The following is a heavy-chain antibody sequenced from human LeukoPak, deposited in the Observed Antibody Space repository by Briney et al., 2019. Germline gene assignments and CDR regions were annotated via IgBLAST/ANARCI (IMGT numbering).Heavy chain of an antibody. V-gene: IGHV3-23*01. J-gene: IGHJ4*02. D-gene: IGHD3-22*01. CDR1: GFTFSSYA. Sequence: GGSLRLSCAASGFTFSSYAMSWVRQAPGKGLERVSAISGSGGSTYYADSVKGRFTISRDNSKNTLYLQMNSLRAEDTAVYYCAKDWNYYDSSGYYPYFDYWGQGTLVTVSS. CDR2: ISGSGGST. CDR3: AKDWNYYDSSGYYPYFDY.